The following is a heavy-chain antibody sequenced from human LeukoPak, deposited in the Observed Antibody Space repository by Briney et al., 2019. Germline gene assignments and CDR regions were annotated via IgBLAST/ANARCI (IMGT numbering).Heavy chain of an antibody. CDR2: IYPGDSDT. D-gene: IGHD2-2*02. V-gene: IGHV5-51*01. CDR3: ARLPYCSSTSCYTGSWDY. Sequence: GESLKISCKGSGYSFTSYWIGWGRQMPGKGLEWMGIIYPGDSDTRYSPSFQGQVTISADKSISTAYLQWSSLKASDTAMYYCARLPYCSSTSCYTGSWDYWGQGTLVTVSS. CDR1: GYSFTSYW. J-gene: IGHJ4*02.